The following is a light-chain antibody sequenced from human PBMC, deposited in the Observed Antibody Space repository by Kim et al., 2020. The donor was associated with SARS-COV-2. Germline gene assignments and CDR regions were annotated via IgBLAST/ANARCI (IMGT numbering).Light chain of an antibody. J-gene: IGLJ3*02. CDR2: SNI. V-gene: IGLV1-44*01. CDR1: SSNIGSNT. Sequence: QRVTIYCSGSSSNIGSNTVNWYQQLPGTAPKRLSYSNIQRPSGVPDRFSGSKSGTSASLAIGGLQSEDEADYYFAAWDDSLNGPVFGGGTQLTVL. CDR3: AAWDDSLNGPV.